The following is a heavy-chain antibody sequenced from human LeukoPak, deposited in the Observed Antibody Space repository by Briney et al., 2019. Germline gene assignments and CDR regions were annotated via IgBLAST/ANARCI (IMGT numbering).Heavy chain of an antibody. CDR3: ARDYYSAGDY. Sequence: PGGSLRLSCAASGFTFSGYWMHWVRQVPGKGLVWVSRINTDGSTTTYADSVKGRFTISRDNAKNTLYLQMNSLRAEDTAVYYCARDYYSAGDYWGQGTLVTVSS. V-gene: IGHV3-74*01. CDR1: GFTFSGYW. D-gene: IGHD3-10*01. J-gene: IGHJ4*02. CDR2: INTDGSTT.